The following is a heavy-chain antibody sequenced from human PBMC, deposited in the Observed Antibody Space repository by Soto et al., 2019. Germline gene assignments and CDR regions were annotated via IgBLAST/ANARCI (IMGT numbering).Heavy chain of an antibody. CDR1: GFTFSSYA. Sequence: GGSLRLSCAASGFTFSSYAMHWVRQAPGKGLEWVAVISYDGSNKYYADSVKGRFTISRDNSKNTRYLQMNSLRAEDTALYYCARDFSDIVVVPAVSKSYYYYYGMDVWGQGTTVTVSS. J-gene: IGHJ6*02. D-gene: IGHD2-2*01. CDR2: ISYDGSNK. V-gene: IGHV3-30-3*01. CDR3: ARDFSDIVVVPAVSKSYYYYYGMDV.